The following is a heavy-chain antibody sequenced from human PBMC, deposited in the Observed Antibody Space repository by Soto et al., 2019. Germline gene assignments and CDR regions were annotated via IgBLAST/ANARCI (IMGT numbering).Heavy chain of an antibody. J-gene: IGHJ6*02. CDR3: VREDDGGDRDYYGLDV. CDR1: GGSLNSEHYH. CDR2: IHYTRSV. Sequence: SETLSLTCTVSGGSLNSEHYHWTWIRQAPGKGLEWIGYIHYTRSVRYNPSLQSRITMSVDTSKNLFSLNLSSVTAADTAVYFCVREDDGGDRDYYGLDVWGQGTMVTVSS. D-gene: IGHD2-21*02. V-gene: IGHV4-30-4*01.